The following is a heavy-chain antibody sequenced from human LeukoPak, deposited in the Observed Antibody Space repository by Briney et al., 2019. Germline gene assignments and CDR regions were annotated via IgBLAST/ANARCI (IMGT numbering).Heavy chain of an antibody. J-gene: IGHJ4*02. V-gene: IGHV3-30-3*01. CDR2: ISYDGSNK. CDR1: GFTFSSYA. D-gene: IGHD2-15*01. CDR3: ARGRALVVAAPIDY. Sequence: PGGSLRLSCAASGFTFSSYAMHWVRQAPGKGLEWVAVISYDGSNKYYADSVKGRFTISRDNSKNTLYLQMNSLRAEDTAVYYCARGRALVVAAPIDYWGQGTLVTVSS.